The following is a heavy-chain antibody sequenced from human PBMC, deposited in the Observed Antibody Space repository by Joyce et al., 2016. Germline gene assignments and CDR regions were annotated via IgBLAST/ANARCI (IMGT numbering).Heavy chain of an antibody. CDR1: GFTFSNYG. J-gene: IGHJ4*02. V-gene: IGHV3-30*18. CDR2: IENDGNKK. Sequence: QVQLVESGGGVVQPGRSLRLSCAASGFTFSNYGMHWVRQATGKGLEWVEVIENDGNKKYYADSVKSRFTISRDNSKNTLYLQMNSLRAEDTAVYYCAKRYDYVDYWGQGTLVTVSS. D-gene: IGHD3-16*01. CDR3: AKRYDYVDY.